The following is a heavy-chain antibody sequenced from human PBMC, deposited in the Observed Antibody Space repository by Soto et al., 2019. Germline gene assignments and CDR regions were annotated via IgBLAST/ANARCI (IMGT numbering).Heavy chain of an antibody. CDR1: GGSISSSNW. CDR2: IYHGGGT. J-gene: IGHJ5*02. D-gene: IGHD3-10*01. V-gene: IGHV4-4*02. Sequence: QVQLQESGPGLVKPSGTLSLTCAVSGGSISSSNWWSWVRQPPGKGLEWIGEIYHGGGTNYTPSLKSRVTISVDKSKNQFSLKLSSVTAADTAVYYCASRYYGSGSYGNWFDPWGQGTLVTVSS. CDR3: ASRYYGSGSYGNWFDP.